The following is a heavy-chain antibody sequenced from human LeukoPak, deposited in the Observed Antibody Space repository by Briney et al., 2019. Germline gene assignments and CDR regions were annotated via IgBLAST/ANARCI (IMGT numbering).Heavy chain of an antibody. Sequence: SETLSLTCAVYGGSFSGYYWSWIRQPPGKGLEWIGEINHSGSTNYNPSLKSRVTISVDTSKNQFSLKLSSVTAADTAVYYCARGGDDGDLLDYWGQGTLVAVSS. CDR1: GGSFSGYY. J-gene: IGHJ4*02. V-gene: IGHV4-34*01. CDR3: ARGGDDGDLLDY. D-gene: IGHD4-17*01. CDR2: INHSGST.